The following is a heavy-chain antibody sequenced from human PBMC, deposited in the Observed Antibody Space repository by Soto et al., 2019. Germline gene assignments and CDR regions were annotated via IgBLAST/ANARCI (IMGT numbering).Heavy chain of an antibody. V-gene: IGHV1-69*13. CDR2: IIPIFGTA. CDR3: ARAITMIGSWFDP. J-gene: IGHJ5*02. D-gene: IGHD3-22*01. CDR1: GGTFSSYA. Sequence: SVKVSCKASGGTFSSYAISWVRQAPGQGLEWMGGIIPIFGTANYALKFQGRVTITADESTSTAYMELSSLRSEDTAVYYCARAITMIGSWFDPWGQGTLVTVSS.